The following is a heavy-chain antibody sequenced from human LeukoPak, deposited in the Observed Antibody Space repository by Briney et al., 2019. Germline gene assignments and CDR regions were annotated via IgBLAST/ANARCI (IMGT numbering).Heavy chain of an antibody. CDR1: GFTFSDYY. CDR3: AKPLITDDAFDI. Sequence: PGGSLRLSCAASGFTFSDYYMSWIRQTPGKGLEWVSAISGSGGSTYYADSVKGRFTISRDNSKNTLYLQMNSLRAEDTAVYYCAKPLITDDAFDIWGQGTMVTVSS. D-gene: IGHD3-16*01. CDR2: ISGSGGST. J-gene: IGHJ3*02. V-gene: IGHV3-23*01.